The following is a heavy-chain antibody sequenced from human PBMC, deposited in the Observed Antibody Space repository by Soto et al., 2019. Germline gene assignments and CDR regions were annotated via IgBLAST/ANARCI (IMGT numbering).Heavy chain of an antibody. Sequence: GASVKVSCKASGYTFTGYYMHWVRQAPGQGLEWMGWINPNSGGTNYAQKFQGWVTMTRDTSISTAYMELSRLRSDDTAVYYCARDMVPIFGVVSGYGMDVWAQGTTVTVSS. D-gene: IGHD3-3*01. CDR1: GYTFTGYY. CDR2: INPNSGGT. V-gene: IGHV1-2*04. CDR3: ARDMVPIFGVVSGYGMDV. J-gene: IGHJ6*02.